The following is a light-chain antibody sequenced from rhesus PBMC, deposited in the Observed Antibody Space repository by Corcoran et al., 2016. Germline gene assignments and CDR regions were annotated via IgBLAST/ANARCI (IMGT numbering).Light chain of an antibody. CDR1: QGISNW. CDR2: RAS. Sequence: DIQMTQSPSSLSASVGDRVTITCRVSQGISNWVAWYQQKPGKAPKLLIYRASNLETGVPSRFSGRGSGTEFTLTISSLKPEDIATYCCQQHDNSPLTFGGGTKVEIK. CDR3: QQHDNSPLT. V-gene: IGKV1-69*01. J-gene: IGKJ4*01.